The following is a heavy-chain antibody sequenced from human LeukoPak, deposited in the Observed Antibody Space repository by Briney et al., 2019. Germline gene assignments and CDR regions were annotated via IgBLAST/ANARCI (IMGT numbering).Heavy chain of an antibody. CDR1: GDSISSYY. J-gene: IGHJ4*02. D-gene: IGHD2-2*01. Sequence: PSETLSLTCTVSGDSISSYYWSWIRQPPGKGLEWIGSIYHSGSTYYNPSLKRRVTISVDTSKNQFSLKLSPVTAADTAVYYCARRPRYCSSTSCAFDYWGQGTLVTVSS. CDR3: ARRPRYCSSTSCAFDY. CDR2: IYHSGST. V-gene: IGHV4-38-2*02.